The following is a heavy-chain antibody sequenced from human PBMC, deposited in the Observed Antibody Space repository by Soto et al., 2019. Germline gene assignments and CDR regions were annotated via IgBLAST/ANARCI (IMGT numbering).Heavy chain of an antibody. J-gene: IGHJ6*02. V-gene: IGHV5-51*01. CDR1: GYSFTSYW. CDR3: ARTYYDILTGDYYGMDV. Sequence: PGESLKNSCKGSGYSFTSYWIGWVRQMPGKGLEWMGIIYPGDSDTRYSPSFQGQVTISADKSISTAYLQWSSLKASDTAMYYCARTYYDILTGDYYGMDVWGQGTTVTVSS. D-gene: IGHD3-9*01. CDR2: IYPGDSDT.